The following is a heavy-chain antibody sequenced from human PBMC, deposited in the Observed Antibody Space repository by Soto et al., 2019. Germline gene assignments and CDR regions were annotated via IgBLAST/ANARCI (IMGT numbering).Heavy chain of an antibody. J-gene: IGHJ6*02. D-gene: IGHD3-10*01. CDR1: GYTFTGYY. CDR3: VRSEPLYGSGSYYHYYYGMDV. CDR2: INPNSGGT. Sequence: ASVKVSCKASGYTFTGYYIHWVRQAPGQGLEWMGWINPNSGGTNYAQKFQGWVTMTRDTSISTAYIELNRLRSDDTAVYYCVRSEPLYGSGSYYHYYYGMDVWGQGTKVTVSS. V-gene: IGHV1-2*04.